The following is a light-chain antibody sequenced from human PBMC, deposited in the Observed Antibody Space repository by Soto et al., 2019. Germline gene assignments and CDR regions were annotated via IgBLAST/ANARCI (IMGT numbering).Light chain of an antibody. CDR3: GSYTSRTPLV. V-gene: IGLV2-14*01. CDR2: EVA. Sequence: QSALTQPASVSGSPGQSITISCTGTSSDVGGHNYVSWYQQHPGKAPKLMIYEVANRPSGVSNRFSGSKSGNTASLTISGLQAEDEADYYCGSYTSRTPLVFGGGTKLTVL. CDR1: SSDVGGHNY. J-gene: IGLJ2*01.